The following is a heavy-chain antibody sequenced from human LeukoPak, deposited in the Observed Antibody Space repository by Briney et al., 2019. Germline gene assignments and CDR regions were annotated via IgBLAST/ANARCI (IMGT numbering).Heavy chain of an antibody. CDR2: IRYDGSNK. J-gene: IGHJ6*03. V-gene: IGHV3-30*02. CDR3: AKDWSSSWWVVDVRSDEQYYYYYYMDV. Sequence: GGSLRLSCAASGFTFSSYAMHWVRQAPGKGLEWVAFIRYDGSNKYYADSVKGRFTISRDNSKNTLYLQMNSLRAEDTAVYYCAKDWSSSWWVVDVRSDEQYYYYYYMDVWGKGTTVTISS. D-gene: IGHD6-13*01. CDR1: GFTFSSYA.